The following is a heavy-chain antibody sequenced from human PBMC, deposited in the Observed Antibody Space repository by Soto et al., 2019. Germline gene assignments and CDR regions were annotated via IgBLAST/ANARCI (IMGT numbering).Heavy chain of an antibody. Sequence: QVQLVQSGAEVKKPGSSVKVSCKASGGTFSSYAISWVRQAPGQGLEWMGGIIPISGTANYAQKFQGRVTITADESKSPAYLELSSLRSEDTAVYYCARSHGSSTSLEIYYYYYYGMDVWGQGTTVTVSS. CDR2: IIPISGTA. CDR1: GGTFSSYA. V-gene: IGHV1-69*01. J-gene: IGHJ6*02. CDR3: ARSHGSSTSLEIYYYYYYGMDV. D-gene: IGHD2-2*01.